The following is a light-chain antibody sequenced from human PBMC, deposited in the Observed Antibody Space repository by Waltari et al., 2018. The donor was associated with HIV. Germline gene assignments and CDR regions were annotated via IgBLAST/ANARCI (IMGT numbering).Light chain of an antibody. Sequence: EIVLTQSPDTLSLSPGERATLSCMASQYINGNYLAGYQQKPGQLPRLLIYGASTRATGVPDRFRGSGYGSDVTLMFDSLEPEDFAVYYGHQYGRSCTVGQGTKVEIK. CDR1: QYINGNY. J-gene: IGKJ2*02. CDR2: GAS. V-gene: IGKV3-20*01. CDR3: HQYGRSCT.